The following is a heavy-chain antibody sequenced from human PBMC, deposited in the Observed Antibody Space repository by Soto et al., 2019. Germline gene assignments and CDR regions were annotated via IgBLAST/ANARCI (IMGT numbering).Heavy chain of an antibody. CDR3: ARRWGTYFDF. J-gene: IGHJ4*02. CDR2: IYYSGST. D-gene: IGHD7-27*01. Sequence: SETLSLTCAVSGGYISSSNWWSWVRQPPGKGLEWIGYIYYSGSTDYDPSLKSRVTISVDTSKNQFSLKLSSVTAADTAVYYCARRWGTYFDFWGQGTLVTVS. CDR1: GGYISSSNW. V-gene: IGHV4-4*02.